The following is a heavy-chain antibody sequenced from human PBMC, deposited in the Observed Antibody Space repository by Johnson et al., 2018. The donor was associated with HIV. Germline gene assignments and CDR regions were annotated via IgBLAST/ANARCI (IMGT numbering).Heavy chain of an antibody. CDR3: ARENWNHAGAFDI. Sequence: QEKLVESGGGVARPGGSLRLSCETSGFTFDEYDMSWVRQGPGKGLEWVSVIYSGGSGGSTYYVDSVTGRFTISRDNSKNTLYLQMNSLRTEDMAVYYCARENWNHAGAFDIWGQGTMVTVSS. D-gene: IGHD1-14*01. J-gene: IGHJ3*02. CDR2: IYSGGSGGST. V-gene: IGHV3-NL1*01. CDR1: GFTFDEYD.